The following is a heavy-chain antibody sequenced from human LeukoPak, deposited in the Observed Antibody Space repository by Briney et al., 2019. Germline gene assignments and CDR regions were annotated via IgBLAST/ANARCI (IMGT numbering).Heavy chain of an antibody. Sequence: PGGSLRLSCAASGFTFSRFAMNWVRQAPGKGLEWVSYINTDSSDIHYADSVKGRFTISRDNARNTLYLQLSSQRAEDSAVYYCARDTFQPGLIDSWGQGTLVTVSS. D-gene: IGHD2-2*01. V-gene: IGHV3-21*05. J-gene: IGHJ4*02. CDR3: ARDTFQPGLIDS. CDR1: GFTFSRFA. CDR2: INTDSSDI.